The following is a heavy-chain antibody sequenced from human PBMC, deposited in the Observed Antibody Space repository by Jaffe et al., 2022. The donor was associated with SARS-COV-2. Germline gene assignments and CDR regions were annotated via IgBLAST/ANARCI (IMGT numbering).Heavy chain of an antibody. V-gene: IGHV3-7*01. CDR3: ARDHWSGTISDY. J-gene: IGHJ4*02. D-gene: IGHD1-1*01. CDR2: IKQDGSDM. Sequence: EVQLVESGGGLVQPGGSLRLSCAASGFTFSNYWMTWVRQAPGKGLEWVANIKQDGSDMYYVDSVKGRFAISRDNAKNSLYLQMNSLRADDTAVYYCARDHWSGTISDYWGQGTLVTVSS. CDR1: GFTFSNYW.